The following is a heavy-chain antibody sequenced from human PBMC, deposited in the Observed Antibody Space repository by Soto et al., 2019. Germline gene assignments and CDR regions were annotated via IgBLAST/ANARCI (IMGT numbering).Heavy chain of an antibody. CDR1: GFTFSSYE. V-gene: IGHV3-48*03. Sequence: GGSLRLSCAASGFTFSSYEMNWVRQAPGKGLEWVSYISSSGSTIYYADSVKGRFTISRDNAKNSLYLQMNSLRAEDTAVYYCARDRGYDFWSGYSDYWGQGTLVTV. CDR3: ARDRGYDFWSGYSDY. J-gene: IGHJ4*02. D-gene: IGHD3-3*01. CDR2: ISSSGSTI.